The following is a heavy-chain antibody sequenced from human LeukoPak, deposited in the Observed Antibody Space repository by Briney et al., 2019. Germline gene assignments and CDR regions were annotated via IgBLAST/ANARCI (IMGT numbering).Heavy chain of an antibody. V-gene: IGHV4-59*01. CDR2: VFYSGHA. J-gene: IGHJ3*02. D-gene: IGHD3-10*01. Sequence: SETLSLTCNVSGASLCSDFWTWLRQPPGKGLEWIGNVFYSGHANYNPSLKSRVIISIDTSKNQFSLTLTSVSGADSAVYYCAREADRADAIDIWGQGTMVTVSS. CDR3: AREADRADAIDI. CDR1: GASLCSDF.